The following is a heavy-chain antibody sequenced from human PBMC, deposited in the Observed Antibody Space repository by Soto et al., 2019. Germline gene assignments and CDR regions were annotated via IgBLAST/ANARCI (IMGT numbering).Heavy chain of an antibody. J-gene: IGHJ4*02. Sequence: QTWWSLRLSCSASVFTFSRYAMSWCRQAPGKGLEWVSAISGSGGSTYYADSVKGRFTISRDNSKNTLYLQMNSLRAEDTAVYYCAKDEKGRRLRVGGLFDYWGQGTLVTVSS. CDR3: AKDEKGRRLRVGGLFDY. CDR2: ISGSGGST. CDR1: VFTFSRYA. V-gene: IGHV3-23*01. D-gene: IGHD3-22*01.